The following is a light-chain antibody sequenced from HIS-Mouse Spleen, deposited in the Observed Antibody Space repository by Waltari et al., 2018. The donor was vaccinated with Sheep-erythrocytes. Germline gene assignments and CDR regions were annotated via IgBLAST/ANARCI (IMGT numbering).Light chain of an antibody. CDR2: YDD. J-gene: IGLJ3*02. CDR3: AAWDDSLNGWV. CDR1: SSNIGNNA. V-gene: IGLV1-36*01. Sequence: QSVLTQPPSVSEAPRQRVTISCSGSSSNIGNNAVNWYQQLPGKAPKLLIYYDDLLPSGVSDRFSGPKSGTSASLAISGRPSEDEADYCCAAWDDSLNGWVFGGGTKLTVL.